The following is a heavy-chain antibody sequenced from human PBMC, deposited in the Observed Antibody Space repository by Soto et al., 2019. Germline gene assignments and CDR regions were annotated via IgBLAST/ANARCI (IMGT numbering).Heavy chain of an antibody. CDR3: ARDYYPPESSPYWARNGFDP. CDR2: ISDDGNNT. V-gene: IGHV3-30*04. D-gene: IGHD3-10*01. CDR1: GFTFGNYT. Sequence: QVQLVESGGGVVQPGRSLRLSCAASGFTFGNYTIHWVRQAPGKGLEWVAVISDDGNNTKDAESVEGRFTISRDNSKNTLYLQMTTLRAEDAAVYYCARDYYPPESSPYWARNGFDPWGQGTLVTVSS. J-gene: IGHJ5*02.